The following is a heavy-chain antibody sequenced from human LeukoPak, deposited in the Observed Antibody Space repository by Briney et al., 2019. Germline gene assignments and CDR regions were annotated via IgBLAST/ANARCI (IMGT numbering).Heavy chain of an antibody. V-gene: IGHV4-31*03. CDR3: ARGGGIVATITFDY. CDR2: IYYSGST. D-gene: IGHD5-12*01. J-gene: IGHJ4*02. CDR1: GGSISSGGYY. Sequence: PSQTLSLTCTVSGGSISSGGYYWSWIRQHPGKGLEWIGYIYYSGSTYYNPSLKSRVTLSVDTSKNQFSLKLSSVTAADTAVYYCARGGGIVATITFDYWGQGTLVTVSS.